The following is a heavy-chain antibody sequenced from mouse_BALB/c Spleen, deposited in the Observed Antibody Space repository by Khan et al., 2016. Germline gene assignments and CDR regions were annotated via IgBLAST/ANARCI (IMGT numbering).Heavy chain of an antibody. Sequence: EVQLQESGPGLVKPSQSLSLTCTVTGYSITSDYAWNWIRQFPGNKLEWMGYITYSGSTSYNPSLKSRLSITRDTSKNQFFLQLNSVTTEDTATYYCAKKTRGGSSDWGQGTTLTVSS. D-gene: IGHD1-1*01. CDR2: ITYSGST. CDR3: AKKTRGGSSD. J-gene: IGHJ2*01. CDR1: GYSITSDYA. V-gene: IGHV3-2*02.